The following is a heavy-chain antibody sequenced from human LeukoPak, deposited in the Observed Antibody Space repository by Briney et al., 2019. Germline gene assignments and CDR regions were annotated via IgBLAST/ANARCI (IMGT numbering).Heavy chain of an antibody. D-gene: IGHD1-26*01. Sequence: SETLSLTCTVSGGSISSYYWSWIRQPPGKGLEWLGYIYYSGSTNYNPSLKSRVTISVDTSKNQFSLKLSSVTAADTAVYYCARDSGSYGIEYYFDYWGQGTLVTVSS. J-gene: IGHJ4*02. CDR3: ARDSGSYGIEYYFDY. CDR2: IYYSGST. V-gene: IGHV4-59*01. CDR1: GGSISSYY.